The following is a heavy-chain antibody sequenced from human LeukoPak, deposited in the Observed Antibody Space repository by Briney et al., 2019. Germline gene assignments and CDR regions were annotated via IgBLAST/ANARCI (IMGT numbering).Heavy chain of an antibody. CDR3: ASPPEEDGYNSGFVS. V-gene: IGHV1-69*05. CDR1: GGTVSSYA. D-gene: IGHD5-24*01. CDR2: IIPIFGTA. J-gene: IGHJ5*02. Sequence: SVKVSCKASGGTVSSYAISWVRQAHGQGLELMGGIIPIFGTANYAQKFQGRVTITTDESTSTAYMELSSLRSEDTAVYYCASPPEEDGYNSGFVSWGQGTLVTVSS.